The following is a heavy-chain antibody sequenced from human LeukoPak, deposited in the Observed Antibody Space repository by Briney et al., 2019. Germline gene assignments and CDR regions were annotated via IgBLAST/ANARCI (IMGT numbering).Heavy chain of an antibody. CDR1: GFTFSSDE. J-gene: IGHJ5*02. CDR3: ARDVARDTTVTIYP. D-gene: IGHD4-17*01. V-gene: IGHV3-21*01. Sequence: PGGSLRVSCAASGFTFSSDERSGVRQAPGEGLGWVSPISSSSRYIYYADSVKGRFTISRANAKNSLYPQMNSLRADDTAVYYCARDVARDTTVTIYPWGQGTLVTVSS. CDR2: ISSSSRYI.